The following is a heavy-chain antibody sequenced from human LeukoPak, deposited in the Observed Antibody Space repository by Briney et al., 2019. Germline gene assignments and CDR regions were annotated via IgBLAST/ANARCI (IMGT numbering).Heavy chain of an antibody. CDR1: GFTFDDYG. CDR3: AKDIGRGSRRGYYYYMDV. CDR2: INWNGGST. J-gene: IGHJ6*03. D-gene: IGHD1-26*01. Sequence: RPGGSLRLSCAASGFTFDDYGMSWVRQAPGKGLEWVSGINWNGGSTGYADSVKGRFTFSRDNAKNSLYLQMNSLRAEDTALYYCAKDIGRGSRRGYYYYMDVWGKGTTVTISS. V-gene: IGHV3-20*04.